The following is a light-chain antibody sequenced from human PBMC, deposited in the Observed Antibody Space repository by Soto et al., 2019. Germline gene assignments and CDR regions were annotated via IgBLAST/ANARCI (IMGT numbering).Light chain of an antibody. CDR1: SSDVGGYNY. CDR3: SSYTSAPTYV. CDR2: EVS. V-gene: IGLV2-14*01. J-gene: IGLJ1*01. Sequence: QSALTQPASVSGSPGQSITISCTGTSSDVGGYNYVSWYQHHPGKAPKLMIHEVSDRPSGISNRFSGSKSGNTASLTISGLQAEDEADYYCSSYTSAPTYVFGTGTKVTVL.